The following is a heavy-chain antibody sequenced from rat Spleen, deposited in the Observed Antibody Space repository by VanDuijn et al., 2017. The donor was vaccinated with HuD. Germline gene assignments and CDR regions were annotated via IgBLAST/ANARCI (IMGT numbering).Heavy chain of an antibody. Sequence: QVQLKESGPGLVQPSQTLSLTCTVSGFSLTDYHVSWVRQPPGKGLEWMGIIWTGGTTTYNSLLKSRLSISRDTSKNQVFLEMTSLQTEDTAMYFCVRSNGYNYFDYWGQGSLVTVSS. CDR2: IWTGGTT. CDR1: GFSLTDYH. V-gene: IGHV2-43*01. CDR3: VRSNGYNYFDY. D-gene: IGHD2-3*01. J-gene: IGHJ2*01.